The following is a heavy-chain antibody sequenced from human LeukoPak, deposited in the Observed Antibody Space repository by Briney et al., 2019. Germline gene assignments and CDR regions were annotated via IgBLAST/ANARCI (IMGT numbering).Heavy chain of an antibody. D-gene: IGHD2-2*01. V-gene: IGHV3-30*18. CDR2: ISYDGSNK. Sequence: PGRSLRLSCAASGFTFSSYGMHWDRQAPGKGLEWVAVISYDGSNKYYADSVKGRFTISRDNSKNTLYLQMNSLRAEDTAVYYCAKDNGALVVVPAANFDYWGQGTLVTVSS. J-gene: IGHJ4*02. CDR3: AKDNGALVVVPAANFDY. CDR1: GFTFSSYG.